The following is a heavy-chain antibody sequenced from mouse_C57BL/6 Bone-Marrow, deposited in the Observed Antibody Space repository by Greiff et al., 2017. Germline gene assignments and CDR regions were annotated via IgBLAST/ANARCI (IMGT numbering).Heavy chain of an antibody. CDR1: GFTFSDYY. V-gene: IGHV5-12*01. Sequence: EVQVVESGGGLVQPGGSLKLSCAASGFTFSDYYMYWVRQTPEKRLEWVAYISNGGGCTYYPDTVKGRFTISRDNAKNTLYLQMSRLKSEDTARYYCARHRSYWGQGTLVTVSA. CDR2: ISNGGGCT. CDR3: ARHRSY. J-gene: IGHJ3*01.